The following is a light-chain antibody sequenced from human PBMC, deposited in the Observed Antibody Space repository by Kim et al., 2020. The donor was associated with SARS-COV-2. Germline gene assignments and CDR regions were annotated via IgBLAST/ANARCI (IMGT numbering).Light chain of an antibody. V-gene: IGKV1-39*01. CDR2: AAS. J-gene: IGKJ4*01. CDR1: QSISSY. Sequence: DIQMTQSPSSLSASVGDRFTITCRASQSISSYLNWYQQKPGKAPKLLIYAASSLQSGVQSRFSGSGSGTDFTLTISSLQPEDFATYYCQQSYSTPLTFGGGTKVDIK. CDR3: QQSYSTPLT.